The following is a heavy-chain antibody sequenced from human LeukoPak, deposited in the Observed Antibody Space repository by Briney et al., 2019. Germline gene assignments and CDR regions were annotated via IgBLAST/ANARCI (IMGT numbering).Heavy chain of an antibody. V-gene: IGHV3-30*18. CDR3: AKGHDTSTWYGNWLDP. Sequence: GGSLRLSCGASGFTFSTYAMHWVRQTPDKGLEWVAVIPSDGSNENYADSVKGRFIISRDNSKNTLYLRMNNLTPEDTAVYYCAKGHDTSTWYGNWLDPWGQGTLVTVSS. J-gene: IGHJ5*02. D-gene: IGHD2-2*01. CDR1: GFTFSTYA. CDR2: IPSDGSNE.